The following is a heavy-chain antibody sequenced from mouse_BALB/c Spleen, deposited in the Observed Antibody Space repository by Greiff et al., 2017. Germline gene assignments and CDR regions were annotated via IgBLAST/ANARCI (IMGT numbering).Heavy chain of an antibody. CDR3: ARYYGNYYYAMDY. CDR1: GDSITSGY. CDR2: ISYSGST. J-gene: IGHJ4*01. V-gene: IGHV3-8*02. D-gene: IGHD2-1*01. Sequence: ESGPSLVKPSQTLSLTCSVTGDSITSGYWNWIRKFPGNKLEYMGYISYSGSTYYNPSLKSRISITRDTSKNQYYLQLNSVTTEDTATYYCARYYGNYYYAMDYWGQGTSVTVSS.